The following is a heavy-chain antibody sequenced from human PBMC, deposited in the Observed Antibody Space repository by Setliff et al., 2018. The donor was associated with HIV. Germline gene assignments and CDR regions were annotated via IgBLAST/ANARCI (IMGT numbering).Heavy chain of an antibody. CDR2: INPSGVSA. CDR1: GYSFTSYY. CDR3: ARVYCSGGACYSLNS. D-gene: IGHD2-15*01. V-gene: IGHV1-46*01. Sequence: ASVKVSCKASGYSFTSYYIHWVRQAPGQGLEWMGVINPSGVSADYAQRLQDRITMTSDTSTSTVFLDLSSLRFEDTAVYYCARVYCSGGACYSLNSWGQGALVTVSS. J-gene: IGHJ4*02.